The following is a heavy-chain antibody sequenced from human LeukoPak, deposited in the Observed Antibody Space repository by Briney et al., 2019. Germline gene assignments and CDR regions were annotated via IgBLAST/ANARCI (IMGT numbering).Heavy chain of an antibody. J-gene: IGHJ4*02. CDR2: IYASGST. V-gene: IGHV4-4*07. Sequence: SETLSLTCTVSGGSISSYYWIWSRQPAGKGLEWIGRIYASGSTNYNPSLKSRVTMSVDTSKNQFSLKLNSVTAADTAVYYCARDLTDYYELDYWGQGTLVTVSS. CDR1: GGSISSYY. CDR3: ARDLTDYYELDY. D-gene: IGHD3-22*01.